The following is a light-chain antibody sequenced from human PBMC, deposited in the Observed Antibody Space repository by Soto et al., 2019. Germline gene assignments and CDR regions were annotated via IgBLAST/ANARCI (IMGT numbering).Light chain of an antibody. CDR2: GAS. CDR3: QQYNNWLPWT. V-gene: IGKV3-15*01. CDR1: QSVSSN. J-gene: IGKJ1*01. Sequence: EIVMTQSPTTLSVSPGEGATLSCRASQSVSSNLAWYQQKPAQAPRLLIYGASTRATGIPARFSGSGSGTEFTLTISSLQSEDFAVYYCQQYNNWLPWTFGQGTKVEIK.